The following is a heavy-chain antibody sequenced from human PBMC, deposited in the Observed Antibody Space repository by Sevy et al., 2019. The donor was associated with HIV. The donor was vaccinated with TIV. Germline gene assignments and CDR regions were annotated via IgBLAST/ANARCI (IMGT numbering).Heavy chain of an antibody. CDR2: IIPILGTV. J-gene: IGHJ4*02. CDR3: ARGGANGWYYFDY. D-gene: IGHD6-19*01. V-gene: IGHV1-69*13. CDR1: GGTFSSYG. Sequence: ASVKVSCKASGGTFSSYGISWVRQAPGQGLEWMGGIIPILGTVNYAQKFQGRVTITADESTKTAYMEVSSLRSEDTAVYYCARGGANGWYYFDYWGQETLVTVSS.